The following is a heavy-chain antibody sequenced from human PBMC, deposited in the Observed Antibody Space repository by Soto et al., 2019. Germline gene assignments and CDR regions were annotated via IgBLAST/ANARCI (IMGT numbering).Heavy chain of an antibody. V-gene: IGHV3-23*01. D-gene: IGHD3-10*01. CDR3: VKVRGGFYTYYFDY. Sequence: EVQLLESGGGLEQPGGSLRVSCAASGFIFSSYAMNWVRQTPGKGLEWVPGISGSGVSTYYADSVKGRFSISRDNSKNTLYLQMNSLRAEDTAIYYCVKVRGGFYTYYFDYWGQGTLVTVSS. CDR1: GFIFSSYA. J-gene: IGHJ4*02. CDR2: ISGSGVST.